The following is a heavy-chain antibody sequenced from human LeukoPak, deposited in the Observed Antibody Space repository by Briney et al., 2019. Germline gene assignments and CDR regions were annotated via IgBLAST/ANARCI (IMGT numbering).Heavy chain of an antibody. Sequence: ASVKVSRKASGYTFTSYGISWVRQAPGQGLEWMGWINPNNGDTHYAQKFQGTVTMTRDTSISTAYMELSSLRSDDTAVYYCARGVAGVYFYYYMDVWGKGTTVTVSS. CDR1: GYTFTSYG. V-gene: IGHV1-2*02. CDR2: INPNNGDT. CDR3: ARGVAGVYFYYYMDV. J-gene: IGHJ6*03. D-gene: IGHD1-14*01.